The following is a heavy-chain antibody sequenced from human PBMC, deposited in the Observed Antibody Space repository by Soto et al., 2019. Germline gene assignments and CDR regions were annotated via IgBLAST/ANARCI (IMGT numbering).Heavy chain of an antibody. CDR1: GFTFSSYG. CDR2: IWYDGSNK. J-gene: IGHJ3*02. D-gene: IGHD3-10*01. CDR3: ARERAYYYGSGSYIDAFDI. Sequence: QVQLVESGGGVVQPGRSLRLSCAASGFTFSSYGMHWVRQAPGKGLEWVAVIWYDGSNKYYADSVKGRFTISRDNSKNTLYLQMNSLRAEDTAVYYCARERAYYYGSGSYIDAFDIWGQGTMVTVSS. V-gene: IGHV3-33*01.